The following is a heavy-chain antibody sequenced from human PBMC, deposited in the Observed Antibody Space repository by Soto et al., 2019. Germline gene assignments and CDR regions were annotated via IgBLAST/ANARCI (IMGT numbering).Heavy chain of an antibody. V-gene: IGHV1-3*01. CDR3: AAGTDSPRYYYYGMDV. D-gene: IGHD1-1*01. J-gene: IGHJ6*02. Sequence: VASVKVSCKASGYTFTSYAMHWVRQAPGQRLEWMGWINAGNGNTKYSQKFQGRVTITRDTSASTAYMELSSLRSEDTAVYYCAAGTDSPRYYYYGMDVWGQGTTVTVSS. CDR1: GYTFTSYA. CDR2: INAGNGNT.